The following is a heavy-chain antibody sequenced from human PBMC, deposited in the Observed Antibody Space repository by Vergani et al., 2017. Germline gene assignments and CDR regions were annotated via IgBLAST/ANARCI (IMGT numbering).Heavy chain of an antibody. CDR2: ISSSSSYI. J-gene: IGHJ5*02. V-gene: IGHV3-21*01. D-gene: IGHD3-9*01. CDR1: GFTFSSYS. CDR3: ARDFGDDLLTGHYMKGILKS. Sequence: EVPLVESGGGLVKPGGSLRLSCAASGFTFSSYSMNWVRPAPGKGLEWVSSISSSSSYIYYADSVKGRFTISRDNAKNSLCLKMNSLRAEYTAVYYCARDFGDDLLTGHYMKGILKSWGQGTLVAVSS.